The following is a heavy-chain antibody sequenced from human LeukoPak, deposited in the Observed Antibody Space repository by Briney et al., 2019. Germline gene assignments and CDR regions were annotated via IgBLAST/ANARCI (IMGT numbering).Heavy chain of an antibody. CDR1: GYTFTGYD. CDR2: MNPNSGDT. V-gene: IGHV1-8*01. D-gene: IGHD1-26*01. Sequence: GASVRVSCKASGYTFTGYDINWMRQATGQGLEWMGWMNPNSGDTGYAQKFQGRVTMTRNTSIDTAYMDLSGLRSEDTAAYYCTRGSLSGSSSYYCGEGALVTVSS. CDR3: TRGSLSGSSSYY. J-gene: IGHJ4*02.